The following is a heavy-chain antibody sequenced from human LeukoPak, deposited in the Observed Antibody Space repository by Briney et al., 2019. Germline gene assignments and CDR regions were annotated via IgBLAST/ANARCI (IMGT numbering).Heavy chain of an antibody. CDR1: GFTFDDYA. D-gene: IGHD1-1*01. V-gene: IGHV3-9*01. Sequence: GGSLRLSCAASGFTFDDYAMHWVRLAPGKGLEWVSGISWNSGSIGYADSVKGRFTISRDNSKNTLFLQMNSLKAEDTAVYYCAKDRRGNAPRGAFDIWGQGTMVTVSS. J-gene: IGHJ3*02. CDR2: ISWNSGSI. CDR3: AKDRRGNAPRGAFDI.